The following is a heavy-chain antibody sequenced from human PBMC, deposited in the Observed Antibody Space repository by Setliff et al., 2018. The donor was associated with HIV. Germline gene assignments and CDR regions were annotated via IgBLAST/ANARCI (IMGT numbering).Heavy chain of an antibody. CDR3: AAVFTGEPGRSLDY. J-gene: IGHJ4*02. D-gene: IGHD1-26*01. CDR1: GFIFSDHW. CDR2: IKQDGSEK. Sequence: LRLSCAASGFIFSDHWMTWVRQAPGKGLEWVANIKQDGSEKYYVDSVKGRFTISRDNVKNSLYLQMNSLRAEDTAIYFCAAVFTGEPGRSLDYWGQGTPVTVSS. V-gene: IGHV3-7*03.